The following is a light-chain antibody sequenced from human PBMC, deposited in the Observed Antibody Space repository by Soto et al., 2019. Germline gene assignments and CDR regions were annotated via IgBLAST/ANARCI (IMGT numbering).Light chain of an antibody. CDR3: QHADSFPLIT. CDR2: AAS. Sequence: DIQMTQSPSTLSASVGDRVTITCRAGQGISTWLAWYQQKPGQAPKLLISAASNLESGVPSRFSGSGSGTEFTLTISGLQPDDFATYYCQHADSFPLITFGQGTRLEIK. CDR1: QGISTW. V-gene: IGKV1-5*01. J-gene: IGKJ5*01.